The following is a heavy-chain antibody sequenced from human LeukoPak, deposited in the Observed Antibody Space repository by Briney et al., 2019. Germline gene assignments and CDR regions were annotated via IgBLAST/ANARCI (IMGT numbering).Heavy chain of an antibody. D-gene: IGHD2-2*01. CDR2: INPNSGGT. J-gene: IGHJ3*02. Sequence: ASVKVSCKASGYTFTGYYMHWVRQAPGQGLEWMGWINPNSGGTSYAQKFEGRVTMTRDTSISTAYMELSRLRSDDTAVYYCARVRDIVVVPPAQGAFDIWGQGTMVTVSS. CDR1: GYTFTGYY. V-gene: IGHV1-2*02. CDR3: ARVRDIVVVPPAQGAFDI.